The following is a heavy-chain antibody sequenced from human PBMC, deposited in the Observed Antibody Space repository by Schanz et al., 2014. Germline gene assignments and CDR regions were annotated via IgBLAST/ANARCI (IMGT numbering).Heavy chain of an antibody. CDR2: ISPGSSHT. CDR1: GFTFSDYY. CDR3: ARDGKYSSVYYSY. J-gene: IGHJ4*02. V-gene: IGHV3-11*06. Sequence: QVQLVESGGGLVKPGGSLRLSCAASGFTFSDYYMTWIRQAPGKGLEWISYISPGSSHTNYADSVKGRFTISRDNAKNSLYLQMNSLRAEDTAVYYCARDGKYSSVYYSYWGQGTQVTVSS. D-gene: IGHD6-19*01.